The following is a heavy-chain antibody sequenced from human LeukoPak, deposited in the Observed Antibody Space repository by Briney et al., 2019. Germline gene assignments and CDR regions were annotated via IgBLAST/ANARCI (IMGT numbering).Heavy chain of an antibody. J-gene: IGHJ3*02. CDR1: GGTFSSYA. CDR3: ARTQAIAAAGLDDAFDI. D-gene: IGHD6-13*01. CDR2: IIPIFGTA. Sequence: SVKVSCKASGGTFSSYAISWVRQAPGQGLEWMGGIIPIFGTANYAQKFQGRVTITADESTSTAYMELSSLRSEDTDVYYCARTQAIAAAGLDDAFDIWGQGTMVTVSS. V-gene: IGHV1-69*13.